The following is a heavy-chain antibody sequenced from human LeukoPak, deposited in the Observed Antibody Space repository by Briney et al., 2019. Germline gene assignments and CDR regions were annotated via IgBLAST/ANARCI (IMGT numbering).Heavy chain of an antibody. CDR1: GGSISSSSYY. CDR3: AREGTDYNFWSGSQDY. D-gene: IGHD3-3*01. CDR2: IYHSGST. V-gene: IGHV4-39*07. J-gene: IGHJ4*02. Sequence: NPSETLSLTCTVSGGSISSSSYYWGWIRQPPGKGLEWIGSIYHSGSTYYNPSLKSRVTISVDPSKNQFSLKLNSVTAADTAVYYCAREGTDYNFWSGSQDYWGQGTLVTVSS.